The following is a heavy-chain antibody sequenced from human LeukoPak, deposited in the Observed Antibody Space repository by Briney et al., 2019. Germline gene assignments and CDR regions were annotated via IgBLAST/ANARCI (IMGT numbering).Heavy chain of an antibody. CDR2: IIPIFGTA. J-gene: IGHJ4*02. CDR1: GGTFSSYA. V-gene: IGHV1-69*13. Sequence: SVKVSCKASGGTFSSYAISWVRQAPGQGLGWMGGIIPIFGTANYAQKFQGRVTITADESTSTAYMELSSLRSEDTAVYYCARGATAMVRYYFDYWGQGTLVTVSS. CDR3: ARGATAMVRYYFDY. D-gene: IGHD5-18*01.